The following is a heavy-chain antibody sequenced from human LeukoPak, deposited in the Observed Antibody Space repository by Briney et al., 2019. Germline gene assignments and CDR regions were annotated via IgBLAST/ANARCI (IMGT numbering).Heavy chain of an antibody. D-gene: IGHD3-9*01. Sequence: GGSLRLSCAASGFTFSDYYMSWIRQAPGKGLEWVSYISSSGSTIYYADSVKGRFTISRDNAKNSLYLQMNSLRPEDTAFYYCTKDYAGATLTTGGYFGPWGQGTLVTVSS. CDR3: TKDYAGATLTTGGYFGP. CDR2: ISSSGSTI. V-gene: IGHV3-11*01. J-gene: IGHJ5*02. CDR1: GFTFSDYY.